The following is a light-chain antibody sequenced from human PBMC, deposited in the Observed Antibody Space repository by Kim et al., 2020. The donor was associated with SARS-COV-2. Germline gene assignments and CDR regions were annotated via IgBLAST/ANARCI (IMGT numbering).Light chain of an antibody. Sequence: EIVLTQSPGTLSLSPGERATLSCRASQSVTSNYLTWFQQRPGQAPRLLIYGASRRATGIPDRFSGSGSGTDFTLTISRLEPEDFAVYYCQQYGSSPITFGGGTKGDIK. CDR2: GAS. V-gene: IGKV3-20*01. J-gene: IGKJ4*01. CDR1: QSVTSNY. CDR3: QQYGSSPIT.